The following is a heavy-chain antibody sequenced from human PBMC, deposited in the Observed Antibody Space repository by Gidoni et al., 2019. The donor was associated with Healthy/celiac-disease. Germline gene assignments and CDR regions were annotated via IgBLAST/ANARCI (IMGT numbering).Heavy chain of an antibody. V-gene: IGHV3-9*01. Sequence: EVQLVESGGGLVQPGRSLRLSCAASGFTFADYAMHWVRQAPGKGLEWVSGISWNSGSIGYADSVKGRFTISRDNAKNSLYLQMNSLRAEDTALYYCAKDIGYDSSGGFDYWGQGTLVTVSS. J-gene: IGHJ4*02. CDR3: AKDIGYDSSGGFDY. D-gene: IGHD3-22*01. CDR1: GFTFADYA. CDR2: ISWNSGSI.